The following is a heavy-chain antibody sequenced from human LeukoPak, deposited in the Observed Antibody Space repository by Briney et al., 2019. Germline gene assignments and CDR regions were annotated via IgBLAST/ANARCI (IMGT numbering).Heavy chain of an antibody. CDR3: ATQRGSYLWGTDFDY. CDR2: INTHKGHT. Sequence: APVKVSCKASGYTLTNYNIFWGPQAPGQGLVWIGLINTHKGHTTFLQKSQGRVTVTTDLSTNTAHMELRRLRSDDTAVYYCATQRGSYLWGTDFDYWGQGTLVTVSS. V-gene: IGHV1-18*01. CDR1: GYTLTNYN. D-gene: IGHD3-16*01. J-gene: IGHJ4*02.